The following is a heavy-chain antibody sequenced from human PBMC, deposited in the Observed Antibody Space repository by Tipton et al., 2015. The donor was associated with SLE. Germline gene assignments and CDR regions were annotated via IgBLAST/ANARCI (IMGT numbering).Heavy chain of an antibody. CDR1: GFTFSRYT. CDR3: ARDKCSGGSCYSPY. Sequence: SLRLSCAASGFTFSRYTMSWVRQAPGKGLEWVGFIRSKAYGGTTEYAASVKGRFTISRDDSKSIAYLQMNSLKTEDTAVYYCARDKCSGGSCYSPYWGQGTLVTVSS. CDR2: IRSKAYGGTT. V-gene: IGHV3-49*04. D-gene: IGHD2-15*01. J-gene: IGHJ4*02.